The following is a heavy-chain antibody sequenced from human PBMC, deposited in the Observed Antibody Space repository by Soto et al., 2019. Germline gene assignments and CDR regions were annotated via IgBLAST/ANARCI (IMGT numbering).Heavy chain of an antibody. CDR3: ARLYSSGWPRSYSDY. J-gene: IGHJ4*02. D-gene: IGHD6-19*01. CDR2: ISTFNGAT. Sequence: ASVKGSCKASGYTFTRFGISWVRQAPGQGLEWMGWISTFNGATNYAQKFKDRITMTTDTPTSTAYMELRSLRSDDTAVYYCARLYSSGWPRSYSDYWGREPWSPSPQ. CDR1: GYTFTRFG. V-gene: IGHV1-18*01.